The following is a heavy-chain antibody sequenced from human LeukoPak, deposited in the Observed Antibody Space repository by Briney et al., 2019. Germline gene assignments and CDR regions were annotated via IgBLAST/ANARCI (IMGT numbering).Heavy chain of an antibody. D-gene: IGHD4-11*01. CDR2: ISSSSSYI. V-gene: IGHV3-21*01. Sequence: GGSLRLSCVASGFTFSSYSMNWVRQAPGKGLEWVSFISSSSSYIYYADSMKGRFTISRDNAKNSLYLQMNSLRAEDTAVYYCAREHAGSPVTTIDYWGQGTLVTVSS. CDR3: AREHAGSPVTTIDY. CDR1: GFTFSSYS. J-gene: IGHJ4*02.